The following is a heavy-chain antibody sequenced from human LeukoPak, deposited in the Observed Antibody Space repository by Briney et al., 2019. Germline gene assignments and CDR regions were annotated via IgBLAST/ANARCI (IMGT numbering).Heavy chain of an antibody. V-gene: IGHV4-39*07. D-gene: IGHD6-13*01. J-gene: IGHJ4*02. CDR2: IYYSGST. CDR1: GGSISSSSYY. Sequence: SETLSLTCTVSGGSISSSSYYWGWIRQPPGKGLEWIGSIYYSGSTYYNPSLKSRVTISVDTSKNQFSLKLSSVTAADTAVYYRARDFGIAAAGTHPWGQGTLVTVSP. CDR3: ARDFGIAAAGTHP.